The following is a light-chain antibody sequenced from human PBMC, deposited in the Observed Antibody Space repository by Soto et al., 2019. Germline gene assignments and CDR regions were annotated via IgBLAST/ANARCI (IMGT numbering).Light chain of an antibody. V-gene: IGKV3-11*01. Sequence: EIVLTQSPATLSLSPGERATLSCRTSQSISTYLAWYQQKPGQASRLLIYDASNRTTGIPSRVSASGSGTDFTLTTICLEPEEFGGYYCQHRRNWCISSGGGTTVEIK. CDR1: QSISTY. J-gene: IGKJ4*01. CDR3: QHRRNWCIS. CDR2: DAS.